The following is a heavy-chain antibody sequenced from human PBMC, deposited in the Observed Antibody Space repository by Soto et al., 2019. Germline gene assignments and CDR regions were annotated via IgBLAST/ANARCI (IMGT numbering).Heavy chain of an antibody. Sequence: LRLSCAASGFTFNSYVMTWVRQAPGEGLEWVSSISRSGRGSAYYADSVKGRFTISRDNSENTLFLQMNNLRDEDTALYYCARGRYLDSSDYWVANLPFDHWGLGTLVTVSS. CDR3: ARGRYLDSSDYWVANLPFDH. D-gene: IGHD3-22*01. CDR2: ISRSGRGSA. J-gene: IGHJ4*02. V-gene: IGHV3-23*01. CDR1: GFTFNSYV.